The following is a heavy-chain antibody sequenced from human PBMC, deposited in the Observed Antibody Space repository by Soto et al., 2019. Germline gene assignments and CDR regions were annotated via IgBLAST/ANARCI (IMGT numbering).Heavy chain of an antibody. Sequence: VQLVESGGGMVQPGTSLRLSCAASGFTFSKYGMHWVRQAPGKGLEWVALIWNDGIRKVYVDSVKGRFTISRDNSKNTLDLQMNNLRDEDTAVYYCARDDDNDANTLDYWGPATLVTVSS. CDR2: IWNDGIRK. CDR1: GFTFSKYG. CDR3: ARDDDNDANTLDY. J-gene: IGHJ4*02. V-gene: IGHV3-33*01.